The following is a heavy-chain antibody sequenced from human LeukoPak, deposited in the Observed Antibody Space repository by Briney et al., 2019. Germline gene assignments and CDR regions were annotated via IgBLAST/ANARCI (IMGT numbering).Heavy chain of an antibody. CDR1: SGSFSSSRTY. CDR2: MYYRGST. J-gene: IGHJ4*02. CDR3: AREGKAVRKGGIAAADY. D-gene: IGHD6-13*01. Sequence: SETVSLTCSVSSGSFSSSRTYWGWIRQPPGKGLEWIGFMYYRGSTYYNPSLKSRVAISVDTSKNQFSLKLSSVTAADTAVYYCAREGKAVRKGGIAAADYWGQGTLVTVSS. V-gene: IGHV4-39*07.